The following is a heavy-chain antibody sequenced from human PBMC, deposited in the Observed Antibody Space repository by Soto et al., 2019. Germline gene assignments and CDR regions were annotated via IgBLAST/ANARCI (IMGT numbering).Heavy chain of an antibody. J-gene: IGHJ4*02. CDR1: GFTFSSYG. Sequence: QVQLVESGGGVVQPGRSLRLSCAASGFTFSSYGMHWVRQAPGKGLEWVAVIWYDGSNKYYANSVKGRFTISRDNSKNTLYLQMNSLRAEDTAVYYCARDYGGHFDYWGQGTLVTVSS. D-gene: IGHD4-17*01. CDR3: ARDYGGHFDY. CDR2: IWYDGSNK. V-gene: IGHV3-33*01.